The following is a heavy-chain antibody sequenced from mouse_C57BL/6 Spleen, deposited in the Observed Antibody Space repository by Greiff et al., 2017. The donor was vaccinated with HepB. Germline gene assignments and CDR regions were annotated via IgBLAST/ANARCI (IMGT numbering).Heavy chain of an antibody. V-gene: IGHV1-82*01. CDR3: ARGLRRPYYYAMDY. CDR1: GYAFSSSW. CDR2: IYPGDGDT. Sequence: QVHVKQSGPELVKPGASVKISCKASGYAFSSSWMNWVKQRPGKGLEWIGRIYPGDGDTNYNGKFKGKATLTADKSSSTAYMQLSSLTSEDSAVYFCARGLRRPYYYAMDYWGQGTSVTVSS. J-gene: IGHJ4*01. D-gene: IGHD2-2*01.